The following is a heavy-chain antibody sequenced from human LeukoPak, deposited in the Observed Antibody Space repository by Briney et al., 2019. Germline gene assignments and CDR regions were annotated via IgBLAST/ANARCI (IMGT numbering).Heavy chain of an antibody. CDR2: IYYTGIT. D-gene: IGHD3-10*01. CDR3: ARVSFHYHSGNYGWYFDS. Sequence: SKTLSLTCTVSGGSISGQDWSLIRQPPGKGLEWIGYIYYTGITKYNPSLKSRVTISVDTSKNQFSLRLTSVTAADTAVYYCARVSFHYHSGNYGWYFDSWGQGTLVTVSS. CDR1: GGSISGQD. J-gene: IGHJ4*02. V-gene: IGHV4-59*11.